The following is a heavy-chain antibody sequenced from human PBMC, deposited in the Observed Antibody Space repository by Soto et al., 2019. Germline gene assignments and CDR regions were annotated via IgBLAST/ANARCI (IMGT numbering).Heavy chain of an antibody. CDR1: GFTFSSYA. D-gene: IGHD6-19*01. V-gene: IGHV3-30*18. CDR3: AKDGNVYTSGWYAPSLDY. Sequence: QVQLVESGGGVVQPGRSLRLSCAASGFTFSSYAMDWVRQAPGKGLEWVAVISYDGSNTYYGDTVKGRFTISRDNSKNTLSMQMNSLRAEDTAVYYCAKDGNVYTSGWYAPSLDYWGQGTLVTVSS. J-gene: IGHJ4*02. CDR2: ISYDGSNT.